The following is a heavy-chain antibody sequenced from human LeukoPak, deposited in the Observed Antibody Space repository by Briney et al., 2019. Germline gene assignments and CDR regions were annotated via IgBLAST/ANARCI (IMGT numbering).Heavy chain of an antibody. CDR1: GDSVSSNSAA. Sequence: SQTLSLTCAISGDSVSSNSAAWNWIRQSPSRGLEWLGRTYYRSKWYNDYAVSVKSRITINPDTSKNQFSLQLNSVTPEDTAVYYCARSALKYGSGSSGTTNYYYYYYMDVWGKGTTVTVSS. J-gene: IGHJ6*03. CDR3: ARSALKYGSGSSGTTNYYYYYYMDV. CDR2: TYYRSKWYN. V-gene: IGHV6-1*01. D-gene: IGHD3-10*01.